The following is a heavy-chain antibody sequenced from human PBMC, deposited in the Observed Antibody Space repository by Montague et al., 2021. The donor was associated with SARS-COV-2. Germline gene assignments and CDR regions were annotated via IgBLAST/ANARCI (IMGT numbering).Heavy chain of an antibody. J-gene: IGHJ6*02. CDR3: ARFETSKFYSSGTDV. Sequence: SLRLSCAASGFTFSSISMNWVRQAPGKRLEWVSSISSESAYIVYAESVRGRFTISRDNAQNLLYLQMNSLRAEDTAVYYCARFETSKFYSSGTDVWGQGTTVTVS. D-gene: IGHD2-15*01. CDR2: ISSESAYI. CDR1: GFTFSSIS. V-gene: IGHV3-21*01.